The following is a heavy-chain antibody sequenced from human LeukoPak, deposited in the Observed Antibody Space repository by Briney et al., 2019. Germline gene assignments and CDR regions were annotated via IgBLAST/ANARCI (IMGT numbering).Heavy chain of an antibody. D-gene: IGHD2-2*01. V-gene: IGHV1-8*01. CDR3: ARGREYCSSTSCYSSNGFDS. CDR2: MNPNSGNT. J-gene: IGHJ5*01. CDR1: GYTFTSYD. Sequence: ASVKVSCKASGYTFTSYDINWVRQATGQGLEWMGWMNPNSGNTGYAQKFQGRVTMTRTTSISTAYMELSSHRSEDTAVYYCARGREYCSSTSCYSSNGFDSWGQGTLVTVSS.